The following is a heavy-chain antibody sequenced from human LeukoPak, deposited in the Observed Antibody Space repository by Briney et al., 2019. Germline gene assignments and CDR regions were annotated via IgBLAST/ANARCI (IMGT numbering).Heavy chain of an antibody. D-gene: IGHD2-15*01. Sequence: GGSLRLSCAASGFTFSSYAMSWVRQAPGKGLEWVSVIYSGGSTFYADSVKGRFTISRDNSKNTLYLQMNSLRAEDTAVYYCACSCGVWGQGTTVTVSS. CDR3: ACSCGV. J-gene: IGHJ6*02. CDR2: IYSGGST. V-gene: IGHV3-53*01. CDR1: GFTFSSYA.